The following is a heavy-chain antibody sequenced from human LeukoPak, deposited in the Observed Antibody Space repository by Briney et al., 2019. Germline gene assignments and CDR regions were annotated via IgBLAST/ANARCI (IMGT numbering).Heavy chain of an antibody. V-gene: IGHV5-51*01. CDR2: IYPGDSDT. CDR1: GYSFTNYW. Sequence: PGESLKISCKGSGYSFTNYWIAWVRQVPGKGLEWMGLIYPGDSDTRYSPSFQGQVTISADKSISTAYLQWSSLKASDTAMFYCARLSGDGFNSFDYWGQGALVTVSS. D-gene: IGHD5-24*01. CDR3: ARLSGDGFNSFDY. J-gene: IGHJ4*02.